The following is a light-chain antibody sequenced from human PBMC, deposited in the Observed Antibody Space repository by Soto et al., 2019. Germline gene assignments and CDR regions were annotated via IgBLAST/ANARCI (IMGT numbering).Light chain of an antibody. Sequence: EIVLTQSPATLSLSPGERATLSCRATQSVSSSLAWYQKKPGQAPMLLSYDASNRSTGIPARFSGSGSGTDFARTIGSLEPEEVAVYDCQQCSNRLTFGQGTKLESK. CDR3: QQCSNRLT. J-gene: IGKJ2*01. CDR2: DAS. CDR1: QSVSSS. V-gene: IGKV3-11*01.